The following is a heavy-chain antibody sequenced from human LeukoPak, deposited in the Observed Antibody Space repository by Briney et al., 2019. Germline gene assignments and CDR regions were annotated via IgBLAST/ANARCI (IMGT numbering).Heavy chain of an antibody. D-gene: IGHD5-24*01. CDR2: ISWNSGSR. Sequence: GGSLRLSCAASGFTFYEYAMHWVRHAPGKGLEWVSGISWNSGSRGYADSVKGRFTISRDSAKNSLYLQMNSLRAEDTALYYCAKDRAEAWYGDDWFDPWGQGTLVTVSS. CDR3: AKDRAEAWYGDDWFDP. V-gene: IGHV3-9*01. J-gene: IGHJ5*02. CDR1: GFTFYEYA.